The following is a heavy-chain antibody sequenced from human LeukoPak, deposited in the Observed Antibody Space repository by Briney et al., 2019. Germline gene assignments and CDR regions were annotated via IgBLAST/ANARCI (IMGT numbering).Heavy chain of an antibody. Sequence: PGGSLRLSCAASGFTFSSYAMSWVRQAPGKGLEWVANIKRDGSEKYYVDSVKGRFTISRDNAKNSLYLQMNSLRAEDTAVYYCATTVFDFWSGYYTDYYYYMDVWGKGTTVTVSS. CDR2: IKRDGSEK. D-gene: IGHD3-3*01. J-gene: IGHJ6*03. V-gene: IGHV3-7*01. CDR3: ATTVFDFWSGYYTDYYYYMDV. CDR1: GFTFSSYA.